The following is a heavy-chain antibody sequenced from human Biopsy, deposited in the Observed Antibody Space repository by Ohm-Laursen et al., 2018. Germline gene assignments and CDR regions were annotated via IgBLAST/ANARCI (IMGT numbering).Heavy chain of an antibody. CDR2: VYYTGST. J-gene: IGHJ2*01. Sequence: TLCLTRNVSGDFISSYYWSWIRQPPGKGLQWIGYVYYTGSTDYNPSLQSRVTISVDTSKNHFSLRLRSVTPADTAIYYCARDRGYYSDRTVPGYFDLWGRGTLVTVSS. CDR1: GDFISSYY. D-gene: IGHD3-22*01. CDR3: ARDRGYYSDRTVPGYFDL. V-gene: IGHV4-59*01.